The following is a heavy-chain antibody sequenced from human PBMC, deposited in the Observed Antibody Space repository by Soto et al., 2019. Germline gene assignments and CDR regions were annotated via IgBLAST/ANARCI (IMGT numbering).Heavy chain of an antibody. D-gene: IGHD6-13*01. J-gene: IGHJ6*02. Sequence: ASVKVSCKVSGYTLTELSMHWVRQAPGKGLEWMGGFDPEDGETIYAQKFQGRVTMTEDTSTDTAYMELSSLRSEDTAVYYCATLDGRGSSWYGPDYYGMDVWGQGTTVTVS. CDR1: GYTLTELS. V-gene: IGHV1-24*01. CDR3: ATLDGRGSSWYGPDYYGMDV. CDR2: FDPEDGET.